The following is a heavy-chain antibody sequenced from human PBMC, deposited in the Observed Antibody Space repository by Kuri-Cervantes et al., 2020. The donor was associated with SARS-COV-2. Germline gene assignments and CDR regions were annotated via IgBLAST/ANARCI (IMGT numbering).Heavy chain of an antibody. V-gene: IGHV3-23*01. D-gene: IGHD2-2*02. Sequence: GESLKIPCAAFGFTFSSYAMSWVRQAPGKGLEWVSAISGSGGSTYYADSVKGRFTISRDNSKNPLYLQMNSLRAEDTAVYYCAKDLNFVVAAPAVIRATKALPITWGQGTLVTVSS. J-gene: IGHJ5*02. CDR2: ISGSGGST. CDR3: AKDLNFVVAAPAVIRATKALPIT. CDR1: GFTFSSYA.